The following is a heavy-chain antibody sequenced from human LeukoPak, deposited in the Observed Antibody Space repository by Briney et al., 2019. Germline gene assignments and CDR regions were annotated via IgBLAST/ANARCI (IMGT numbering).Heavy chain of an antibody. CDR1: GGSINSYY. V-gene: IGHV4-59*01. J-gene: IGHJ4*02. CDR2: IYYSGST. D-gene: IGHD6-19*01. CDR3: ARETHIAVAGFYYFDY. Sequence: SETLSLTCTVSGGSINSYYWSWIRQSPGKGLEWIGYIYYSGSTNYNPSLKSRVTISVDTSKNQFSLKLSSVTAADTAVYYCARETHIAVAGFYYFDYWGQGTLVTVSS.